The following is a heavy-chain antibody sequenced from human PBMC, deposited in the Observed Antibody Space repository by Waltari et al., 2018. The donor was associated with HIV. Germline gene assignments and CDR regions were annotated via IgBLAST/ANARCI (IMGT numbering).Heavy chain of an antibody. CDR2: ISGSSGTK. Sequence: EVQLVESGGGLVQPGGSLRLSCAVSGFTFSRYRMNWVRQAPGKGLEWVSYISGSSGTKYYADSVKGRFTISRDNAENSLYLQMDSLRVEDTAIYYCARGGSGWPNYWGQGTLVTVSS. J-gene: IGHJ4*02. CDR3: ARGGSGWPNY. D-gene: IGHD6-19*01. V-gene: IGHV3-48*04. CDR1: GFTFSRYR.